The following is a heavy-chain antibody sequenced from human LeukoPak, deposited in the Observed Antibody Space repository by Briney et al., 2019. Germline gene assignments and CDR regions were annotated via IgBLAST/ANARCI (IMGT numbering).Heavy chain of an antibody. CDR3: ARDRSGSYYLDYYYYYMDV. CDR1: GYTFTSYG. D-gene: IGHD3-10*01. Sequence: GASVKVSCKASGYTFTSYGISWVRQAPGQGLEWMGWISAYNGNTNYAQKLQGRVTMTTDTSTSTAYMELRSLRSDDTAVYYCARDRSGSYYLDYYYYYMDVWGKGTTVTISS. CDR2: ISAYNGNT. J-gene: IGHJ6*03. V-gene: IGHV1-18*01.